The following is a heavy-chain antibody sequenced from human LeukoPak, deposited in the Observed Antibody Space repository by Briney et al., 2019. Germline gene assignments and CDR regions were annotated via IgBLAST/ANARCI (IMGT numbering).Heavy chain of an antibody. V-gene: IGHV3-23*01. CDR3: ARGRIVGITISPSYAFDI. Sequence: GGSLRLSCAASGFTFSSYAMSWVRQAPGKGLEWVSAISGSGGSTYYADSVKGRFTISRDNSKNTLYLQMNSLRAEDTAVYYCARGRIVGITISPSYAFDIWGQGTMVTVSS. CDR2: ISGSGGST. D-gene: IGHD3-3*01. J-gene: IGHJ3*02. CDR1: GFTFSSYA.